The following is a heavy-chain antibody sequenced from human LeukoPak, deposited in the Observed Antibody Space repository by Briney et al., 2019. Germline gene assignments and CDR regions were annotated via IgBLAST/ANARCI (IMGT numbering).Heavy chain of an antibody. Sequence: GGSLRLSCAASGFTFSSYSMNWVRQAPGKGLEWVSSISSSSSYIYYADSVKGRFTISRDNAKNSLYLQMNSLRAEDTAVYYCARLRPMSSGSYYTSPFFDYWGQGTLVTVSS. CDR3: ARLRPMSSGSYYTSPFFDY. CDR2: ISSSSSYI. D-gene: IGHD3-10*01. CDR1: GFTFSSYS. J-gene: IGHJ4*02. V-gene: IGHV3-21*01.